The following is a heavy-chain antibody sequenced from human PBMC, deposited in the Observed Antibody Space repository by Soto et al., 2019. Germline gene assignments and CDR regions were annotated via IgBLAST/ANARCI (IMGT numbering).Heavy chain of an antibody. J-gene: IGHJ4*02. V-gene: IGHV3-48*01. CDR3: ARDWLGATFDY. CDR1: GFTFSSYS. Sequence: GGSLRLSCAASGFTFSSYSMNWVRQAPGKGLEWVSYISSSSSTIYYADSVKGRFTISRDNAKNSLYLQMNSLRAEDTAVYYCARDWLGATFDYWGQGTLVTVSS. D-gene: IGHD1-26*01. CDR2: ISSSSSTI.